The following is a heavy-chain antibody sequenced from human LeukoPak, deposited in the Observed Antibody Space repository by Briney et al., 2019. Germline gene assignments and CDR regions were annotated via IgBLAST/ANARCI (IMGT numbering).Heavy chain of an antibody. CDR1: GYTFTSYD. CDR3: ARGGPGGATKDY. D-gene: IGHD1-26*01. V-gene: IGHV1-8*01. CDR2: MNPNSGNT. Sequence: ASVKVSCKASGYTFTSYDINWVRQATGQGLEWMGWMNPNSGNTGYAQKFQGRVTMTRITSISTAYMELSSLRSEDAAVYYCARGGPGGATKDYWGQGTLVTVSS. J-gene: IGHJ4*02.